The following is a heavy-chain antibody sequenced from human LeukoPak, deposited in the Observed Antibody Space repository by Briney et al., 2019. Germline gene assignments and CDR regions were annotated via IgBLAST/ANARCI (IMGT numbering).Heavy chain of an antibody. D-gene: IGHD6-13*01. CDR2: IYYSGST. J-gene: IGHJ4*02. V-gene: IGHV4-39*07. CDR1: GASFSSSTYY. CDR3: AGIRGSSWYIFDY. Sequence: SETLSLTCTVSGASFSSSTYYWGWIRQPPGKGLEWIGSIYYSGSTYYNPSLKSRVTMSVDTSKNQFSLKLSSVTAADTAVYYCAGIRGSSWYIFDYWGQGTLVTVSS.